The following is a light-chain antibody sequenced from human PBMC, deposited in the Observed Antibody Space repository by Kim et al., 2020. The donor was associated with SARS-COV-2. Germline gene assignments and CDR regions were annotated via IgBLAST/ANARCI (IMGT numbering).Light chain of an antibody. CDR2: DVS. Sequence: QSALTQPASVSGSPGQSITISCTGTSSDVGGYNYVSWYQQHPGKAPKLMIYDVSKRPSGVSNRFSGSKSGNTASLTISGLQAEYEADYYCSSYTSSSTSWVFGGGTQLTVL. CDR1: SSDVGGYNY. V-gene: IGLV2-14*01. CDR3: SSYTSSSTSWV. J-gene: IGLJ3*02.